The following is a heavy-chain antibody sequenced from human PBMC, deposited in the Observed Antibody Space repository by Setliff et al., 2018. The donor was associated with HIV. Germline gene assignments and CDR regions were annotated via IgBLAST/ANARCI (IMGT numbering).Heavy chain of an antibody. J-gene: IGHJ3*02. D-gene: IGHD3-22*01. CDR1: GFTFSSYG. Sequence: GGSLRLSCAASGFTFSSYGMHWVRQAPGKGLEWVAVIWYDGSNKYYADSVKGRFTISRDNSKNTLYLQMNSLRAEDTAVYYCAKGRGDYYDSSGYYPVRDAFDIWGQGTMVT. CDR2: IWYDGSNK. V-gene: IGHV3-30*02. CDR3: AKGRGDYYDSSGYYPVRDAFDI.